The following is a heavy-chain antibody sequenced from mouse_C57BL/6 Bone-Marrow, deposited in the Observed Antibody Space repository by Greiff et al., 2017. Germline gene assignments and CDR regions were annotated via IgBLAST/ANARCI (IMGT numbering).Heavy chain of an antibody. D-gene: IGHD1-1*01. J-gene: IGHJ2*01. CDR1: GYSFTDYN. V-gene: IGHV1-39*01. CDR2: INPNYGTT. CDR3: AREEYYYGSSPFDY. Sequence: VHVKQSGPELVKPGASVKISCKASGYSFTDYNMNWVKQSNGKSLEWIGVINPNYGTTSYNQKFKGKATLTVDQSSSTAYMQLNSLTSEDSAVYYCAREEYYYGSSPFDYWGQGTTLTVSS.